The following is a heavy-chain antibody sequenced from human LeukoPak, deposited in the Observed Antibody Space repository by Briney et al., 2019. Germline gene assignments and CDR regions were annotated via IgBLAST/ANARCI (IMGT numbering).Heavy chain of an antibody. CDR2: IYYSGST. CDR3: ARTGEWELLYYFDY. Sequence: SETLSLTCTVSGGSISNYYWSWIRQPPGKGLEWIGQIYYSGSTMYNPSLKSRVTISVDTSKNQFSLKLRSVTAADTAVYYCARTGEWELLYYFDYWGQGTLVTVSS. J-gene: IGHJ4*02. V-gene: IGHV4-59*01. D-gene: IGHD1-26*01. CDR1: GGSISNYY.